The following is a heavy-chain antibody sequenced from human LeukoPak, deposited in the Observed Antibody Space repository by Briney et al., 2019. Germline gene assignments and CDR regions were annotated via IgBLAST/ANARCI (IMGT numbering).Heavy chain of an antibody. CDR2: IYHTGRT. Sequence: ASETLSLTCDVSGGSISNGNRWSWVRQPPGKGLEWIGEIYHTGRTNYNPSLKSRVSISVDKSKNQLSLNLNSVTAADTAVYYCVRCGSYCLDYWGQGTLVTVSS. V-gene: IGHV4-4*02. CDR3: VRCGSYCLDY. CDR1: GGSISNGNR. D-gene: IGHD1-26*01. J-gene: IGHJ4*02.